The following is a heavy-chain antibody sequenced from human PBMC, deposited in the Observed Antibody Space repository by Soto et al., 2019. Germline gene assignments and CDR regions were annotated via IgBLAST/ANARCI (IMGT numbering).Heavy chain of an antibody. V-gene: IGHV4-59*01. J-gene: IGHJ5*02. Sequence: QVQLQESGPGLVKPSETLSLTCTVSGGSISSYYWSWIRQPPGKGLEWIGYIYYSGSTNYNPSLKSRVTISVDTSKNQVSLKLSSVTAADTAVYYCAGQIAVSGGGWFDPWGQGTLVTVSS. CDR3: AGQIAVSGGGWFDP. D-gene: IGHD6-19*01. CDR1: GGSISSYY. CDR2: IYYSGST.